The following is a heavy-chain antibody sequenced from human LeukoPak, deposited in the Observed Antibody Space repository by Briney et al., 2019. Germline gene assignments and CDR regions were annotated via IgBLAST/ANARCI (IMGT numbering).Heavy chain of an antibody. V-gene: IGHV3-30-3*01. D-gene: IGHD3-3*02. CDR2: ISYDGSNR. CDR3: ARGRHPGSVLGDFDY. J-gene: IGHJ4*02. CDR1: GFTFSSYA. Sequence: GGSLRLSCVASGFTFSSYAMHWVRQAPGKGLEWVAVISYDGSNRYFADSVQGRFTISRDNSKNTLYLQMNSLRAEDTAVYYCARGRHPGSVLGDFDYWGQGTLVTVSS.